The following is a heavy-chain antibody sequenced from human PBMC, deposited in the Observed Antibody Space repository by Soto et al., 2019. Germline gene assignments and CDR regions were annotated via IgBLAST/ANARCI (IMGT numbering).Heavy chain of an antibody. D-gene: IGHD3-16*01. CDR1: GFTFSSYW. CDR2: INSDGSST. Sequence: EAQLVESGGGLVQPGGSLRLSCAASGFTFSSYWMHWVRQAPGKGLVWVSLINSDGSSTNYADSVKGRFTISRDNAKNTLYLQMNSLRAEDTAVYDCTREGDAPMGAPFDYWGQGNLVTVSS. V-gene: IGHV3-74*01. CDR3: TREGDAPMGAPFDY. J-gene: IGHJ4*02.